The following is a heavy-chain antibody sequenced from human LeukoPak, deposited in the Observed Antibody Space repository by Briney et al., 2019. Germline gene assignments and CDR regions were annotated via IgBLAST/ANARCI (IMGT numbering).Heavy chain of an antibody. D-gene: IGHD3-10*01. Sequence: SETLSLTCTVSGGSISSGSYYWSWIRQPAGKGLEWIGRIYTSGSTNYNPSLKSRVTISVDTSKNQFSLKLSSVTAADTAVYYCARLHYGSGSYYRPYYYYYMDVWGKGTTVTISS. V-gene: IGHV4-61*02. J-gene: IGHJ6*03. CDR1: GGSISSGSYY. CDR3: ARLHYGSGSYYRPYYYYYMDV. CDR2: IYTSGST.